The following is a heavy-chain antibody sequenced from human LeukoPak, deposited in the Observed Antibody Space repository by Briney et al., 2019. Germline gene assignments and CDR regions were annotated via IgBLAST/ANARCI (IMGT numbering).Heavy chain of an antibody. V-gene: IGHV4-4*02. J-gene: IGHJ4*02. Sequence: SETLSLTCAVSGGSISSSNWWSWVRQPPGKGLEWIGEIYHSGSTNYNPSLKSRVAISVDKSKNQFSLKLSSVTAADTAVYYCAKDRYSSGPYYFDYWGQGTLVTVSS. D-gene: IGHD6-19*01. CDR3: AKDRYSSGPYYFDY. CDR2: IYHSGST. CDR1: GGSISSSNW.